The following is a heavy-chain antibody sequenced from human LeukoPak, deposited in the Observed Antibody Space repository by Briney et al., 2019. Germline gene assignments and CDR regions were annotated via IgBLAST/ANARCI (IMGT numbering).Heavy chain of an antibody. CDR2: IYYSGST. V-gene: IGHV4-59*08. D-gene: IGHD1-26*01. J-gene: IGHJ4*02. Sequence: SETLSLTCSVSGGCISSYYWSWIRQPPGKGLEWIGYIYYSGSTSHNPSLNSRVTMSLATSKNQFSLKLNSVTAADTAIYWESLSFIDYWGQGTLVTVSS. CDR1: GGCISSYY. CDR3: SLSFIDY.